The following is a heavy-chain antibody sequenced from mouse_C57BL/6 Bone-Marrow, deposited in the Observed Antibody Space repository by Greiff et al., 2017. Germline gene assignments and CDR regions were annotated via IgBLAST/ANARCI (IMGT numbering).Heavy chain of an antibody. V-gene: IGHV1-5*01. CDR1: GYTFTSYW. CDR3: TRGAINPYYFDY. Sequence: VQLQQSGTVLARPGASVKMSCKTSGYTFTSYWMHWVKQRPGQGLEWIGAIYPGNSDTSYNQKFKGKAKLTAVTSASTAYMELSSLTNEDSAVYYCTRGAINPYYFDYWGQGTTLTVSS. CDR2: IYPGNSDT. J-gene: IGHJ2*01.